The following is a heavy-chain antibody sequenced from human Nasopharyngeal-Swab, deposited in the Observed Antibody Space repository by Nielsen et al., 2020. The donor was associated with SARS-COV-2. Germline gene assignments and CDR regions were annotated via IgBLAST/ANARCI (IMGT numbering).Heavy chain of an antibody. V-gene: IGHV5-51*01. CDR2: IYPGDSDT. CDR3: ARTPYYYGSGSLDY. Sequence: GESLKISCKVSGYSFTSYCIGWVRQMPGKGLEWMGIIYPGDSDTRYSPSFQGQVTISADKSISTAYLQWSSLKASDTAMYYCARTPYYYGSGSLDYWGQGTLVTVSS. D-gene: IGHD3-10*01. CDR1: GYSFTSYC. J-gene: IGHJ4*02.